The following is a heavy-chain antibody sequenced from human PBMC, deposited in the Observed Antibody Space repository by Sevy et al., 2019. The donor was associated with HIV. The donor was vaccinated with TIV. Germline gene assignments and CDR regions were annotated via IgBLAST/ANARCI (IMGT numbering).Heavy chain of an antibody. CDR1: GIAFSTYA. CDR2: ISASGYST. CDR3: AKDVSDVYYYESSAAVDY. Sequence: GGSLRLSCAASGIAFSTYAMFWVRQAPGKGLEWVSSISASGYSTYYADSVKGRLTLSRDNSKNTLDLQMNSLRADDTAVYYCAKDVSDVYYYESSAAVDYWGQGTLVTVSS. J-gene: IGHJ4*02. D-gene: IGHD3-22*01. V-gene: IGHV3-23*01.